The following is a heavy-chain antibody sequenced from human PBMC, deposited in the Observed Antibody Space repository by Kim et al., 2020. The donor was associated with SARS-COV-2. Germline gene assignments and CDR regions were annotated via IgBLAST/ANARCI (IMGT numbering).Heavy chain of an antibody. Sequence: SETLSLTCAVYGGSFSGYYWSWIRQPPGKGLEWIGEINHSGSTNYNPSLKSRVTISVDTSKNQFSLKLSSVTAADTAVYYCARYAGRRLRLGELSHRMMGYVYWGQGNLVTVSS. V-gene: IGHV4-34*01. CDR1: GGSFSGYY. CDR2: INHSGST. D-gene: IGHD3-16*02. J-gene: IGHJ4*02. CDR3: ARYAGRRLRLGELSHRMMGYVY.